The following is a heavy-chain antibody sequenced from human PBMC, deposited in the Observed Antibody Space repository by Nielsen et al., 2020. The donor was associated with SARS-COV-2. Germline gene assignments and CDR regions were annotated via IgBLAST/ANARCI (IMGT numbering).Heavy chain of an antibody. CDR3: TRAGYIVVVVAASLGAFDI. Sequence: GGSLRLSCAASGFTFNNAWMNWVRQAPGKGLGWVGFIRSKAYGGTTEYAASVKGRFTISRDDSKSIAYLQMNSLKTEDTAVYYCTRAGYIVVVVAASLGAFDIWGQGTMVTVSS. V-gene: IGHV3-49*04. CDR2: IRSKAYGGTT. J-gene: IGHJ3*02. CDR1: GFTFNNAW. D-gene: IGHD2-15*01.